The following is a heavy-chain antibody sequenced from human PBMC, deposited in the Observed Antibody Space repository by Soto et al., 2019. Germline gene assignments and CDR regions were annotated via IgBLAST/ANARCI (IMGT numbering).Heavy chain of an antibody. CDR2: MNSDGSTT. CDR3: AKDRDRRYSRAYYYYYYGMDV. CDR1: GFTFGNYW. J-gene: IGHJ6*02. V-gene: IGHV3-74*01. D-gene: IGHD6-13*01. Sequence: GGSLRLSCAASGFTFGNYWMHWVRQAPGKGLEWVSRMNSDGSTTNYADSVKGRFTISRDNSKNTLYLQMTSLRAEDTAVYYCAKDRDRRYSRAYYYYYYGMDVWGQGTTVTVSS.